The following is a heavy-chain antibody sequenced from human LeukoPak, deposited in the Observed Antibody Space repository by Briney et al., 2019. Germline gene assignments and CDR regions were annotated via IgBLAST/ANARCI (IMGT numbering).Heavy chain of an antibody. CDR2: VGRDGSI. D-gene: IGHD3-22*01. Sequence: GGSLRLSCVASGFTFNTYTMNWVRQAPGKGLEWISCVGRDGSIHYADSVKGRITISRDNAKNSLFLQMNSLRAEDTAIYYCARGYYDTTGYAFDIWGQGTMVTVSS. J-gene: IGHJ3*02. CDR3: ARGYYDTTGYAFDI. V-gene: IGHV3-21*01. CDR1: GFTFNTYT.